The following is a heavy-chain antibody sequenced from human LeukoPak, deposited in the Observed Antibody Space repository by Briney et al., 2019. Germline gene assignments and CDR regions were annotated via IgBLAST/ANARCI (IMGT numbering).Heavy chain of an antibody. V-gene: IGHV3-23*01. J-gene: IGHJ6*02. Sequence: GGSLRLSCAASGFTFSSYAMSWVRQAPGKGLEWISAISGSGGSTYYADSVKGRFTISRDNSKNTLYLQMNSLRAEDTAVYYCANGGYAPPPWFMDVWGQGTTVTVSS. CDR2: ISGSGGST. CDR1: GFTFSSYA. CDR3: ANGGYAPPPWFMDV. D-gene: IGHD3-16*01.